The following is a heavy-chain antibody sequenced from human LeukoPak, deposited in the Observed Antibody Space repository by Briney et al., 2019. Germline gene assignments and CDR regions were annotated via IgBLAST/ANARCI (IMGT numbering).Heavy chain of an antibody. CDR1: GFTFSSYA. CDR3: ARAPYSSGWYTRGGWFDP. Sequence: GSLRLSCAASGFTFSSYAMSWVRQPPGKGLEWIGEINHSGSTNYNPSLKSRVTISVDTSKNQFSLKLSSVTAADTAVYYCARAPYSSGWYTRGGWFDPWGQGTLVTVSS. V-gene: IGHV4-34*01. D-gene: IGHD6-19*01. J-gene: IGHJ5*02. CDR2: INHSGST.